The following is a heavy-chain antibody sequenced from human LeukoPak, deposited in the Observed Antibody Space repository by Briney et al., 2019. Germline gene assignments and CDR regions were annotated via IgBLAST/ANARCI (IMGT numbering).Heavy chain of an antibody. J-gene: IGHJ4*02. D-gene: IGHD3-22*01. CDR2: ISSSGSTI. Sequence: PGGSLRLSCAASGFTFSSYEMNWVRQAPGKGLEWVSYISSSGSTIYYADSVKGRFTISRDNAKNTLYLQMNSLRAEDTAVYYCAKDYSDSSGYFRVPHVFDFWGQGILVTVSS. CDR1: GFTFSSYE. V-gene: IGHV3-48*03. CDR3: AKDYSDSSGYFRVPHVFDF.